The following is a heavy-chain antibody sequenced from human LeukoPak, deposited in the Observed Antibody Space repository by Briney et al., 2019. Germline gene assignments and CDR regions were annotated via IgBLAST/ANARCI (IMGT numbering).Heavy chain of an antibody. CDR2: ISGSGGST. V-gene: IGHV3-23*01. CDR1: GFTFSSYA. J-gene: IGHJ6*02. Sequence: GGSLRLSCAASGFTFSSYAMSWVRQAPGKGLEWVSAISGSGGSTYYADSVKGRFTISRDNSKNTLHLQMNSLRAEDTAVYYCAKDWATYCSGGSCYYGMDVWGQGTTVTVSS. D-gene: IGHD2-15*01. CDR3: AKDWATYCSGGSCYYGMDV.